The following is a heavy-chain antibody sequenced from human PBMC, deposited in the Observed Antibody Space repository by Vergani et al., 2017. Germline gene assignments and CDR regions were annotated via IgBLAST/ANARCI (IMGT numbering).Heavy chain of an antibody. D-gene: IGHD3-22*01. J-gene: IGHJ4*02. V-gene: IGHV3-66*02. CDR2: IYTDGTT. CDR1: GFTVSDNY. Sequence: ELHLVQSGGGLVQPGESLRLSCAPSGFTVSDNYMTWVRQAPGKGLEWVSIIYTDGTTAYADSVKGRFTISRDDSKNTLSLDMNNLRPEDTAVYYCSLGVMDFYDPSGHEARDCWGQGTLVTVSS. CDR3: SLGVMDFYDPSGHEARDC.